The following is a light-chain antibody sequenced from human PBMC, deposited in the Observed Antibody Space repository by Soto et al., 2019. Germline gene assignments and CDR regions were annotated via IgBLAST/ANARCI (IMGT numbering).Light chain of an antibody. J-gene: IGKJ1*01. CDR2: AAS. Sequence: IQLPQSPSTLSASVGDAATLPCRASESIYNWLAWSQQKPGQAPKLLIFAASTSVRRVPSRFSGRGSGTECTLTIRSLPADYDATFCCQQFHTDWTFGQGTKVDIK. V-gene: IGKV1-5*01. CDR1: ESIYNW. CDR3: QQFHTDWT.